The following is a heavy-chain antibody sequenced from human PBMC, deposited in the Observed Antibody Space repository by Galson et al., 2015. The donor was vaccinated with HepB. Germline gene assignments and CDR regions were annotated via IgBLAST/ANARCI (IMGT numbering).Heavy chain of an antibody. J-gene: IGHJ5*02. CDR3: ARDTDTSTHYGSFDP. V-gene: IGHV3-73*01. CDR1: GFTFSGSA. Sequence: SLRLSCAGSGFTFSGSAMHWVRQASGKGLEWVGRIGSESYNYATAYTASVKGRFTISRDDSKNTVYLQMNSLRTEDTAVYYCARDTDTSTHYGSFDPWGQGTLVSVSS. CDR2: IGSESYNYAT. D-gene: IGHD2/OR15-2a*01.